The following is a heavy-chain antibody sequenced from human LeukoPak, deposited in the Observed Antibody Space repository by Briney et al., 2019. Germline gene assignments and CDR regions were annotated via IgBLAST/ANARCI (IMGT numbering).Heavy chain of an antibody. Sequence: PGGSLRLSCAASGFTFSSYSMNWVRQAPGKGLEWDSSISSSSSYIYYADSVKGRFTISRDNAKNSLYLQMNSLRAEDTAVYYCARETPASSGTIDYWGQGTLVTVSS. CDR2: ISSSSSYI. CDR1: GFTFSSYS. J-gene: IGHJ4*02. V-gene: IGHV3-21*01. CDR3: ARETPASSGTIDY. D-gene: IGHD2-15*01.